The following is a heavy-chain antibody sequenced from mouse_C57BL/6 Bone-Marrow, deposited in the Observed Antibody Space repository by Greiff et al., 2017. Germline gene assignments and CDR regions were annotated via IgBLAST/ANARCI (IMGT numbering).Heavy chain of an antibody. Sequence: QVQLQQPGAELVKPGASVKLSCTASGYTFTSYWMHWVKQRPGQGLEWIGMIHPNSGSTNYNEKFQSKATLTVDKASSTAYMQLSSLTSEDSAVYYCEREAYGRGFAYWGQGTLVTVSA. V-gene: IGHV1-64*01. CDR3: EREAYGRGFAY. CDR1: GYTFTSYW. CDR2: IHPNSGST. J-gene: IGHJ3*01. D-gene: IGHD1-1*01.